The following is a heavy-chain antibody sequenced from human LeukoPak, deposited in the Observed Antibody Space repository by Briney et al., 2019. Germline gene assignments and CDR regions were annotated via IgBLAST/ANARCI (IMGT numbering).Heavy chain of an antibody. CDR3: ARLICIAAAGIFWFDP. Sequence: AGGSPRLSCAASGFTFSSYWMSWVRQAPGKGLEWVANIKQDGSEKYYVDSVKGRFTISRDNAKNSLYLQMNSLRAEDTAVYYCARLICIAAAGIFWFDPWGQGTLVTVSS. J-gene: IGHJ5*02. V-gene: IGHV3-7*01. CDR2: IKQDGSEK. CDR1: GFTFSSYW. D-gene: IGHD6-13*01.